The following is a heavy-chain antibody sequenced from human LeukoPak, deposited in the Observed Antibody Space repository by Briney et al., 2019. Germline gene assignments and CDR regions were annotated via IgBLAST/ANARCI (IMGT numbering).Heavy chain of an antibody. CDR2: IYYSGSN. V-gene: IGHV4-59*01. J-gene: IGHJ6*03. CDR3: SSSFNFYYMDV. Sequence: SETLSLTCTVSGGSISSYYLSWIRQPPGKGLEWIAYIYYSGSNNYNPSLKSRVTISVDTAKNQFSLKLSSVTAADTAVYYCSSSFNFYYMDVWGKGTTVTVSS. D-gene: IGHD6-6*01. CDR1: GGSISSYY.